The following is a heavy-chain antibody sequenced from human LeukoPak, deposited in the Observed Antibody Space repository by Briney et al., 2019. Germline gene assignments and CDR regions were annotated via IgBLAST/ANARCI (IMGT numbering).Heavy chain of an antibody. V-gene: IGHV4-34*01. Sequence: SETLSLTCAVYGGPFSGYYWSWIRQPPGKGREWIGEINHSGSTNYNPSLKSRVTISVDTSKNQFSLKLSSVTAADAAVYYCARVGIIAAAGPWGQGTLVTVSS. J-gene: IGHJ5*02. CDR2: INHSGST. CDR1: GGPFSGYY. CDR3: ARVGIIAAAGP. D-gene: IGHD6-13*01.